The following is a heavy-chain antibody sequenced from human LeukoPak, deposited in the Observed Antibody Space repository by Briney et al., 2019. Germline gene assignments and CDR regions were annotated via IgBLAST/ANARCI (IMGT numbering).Heavy chain of an antibody. Sequence: GGSLRLSCAASGFTFSSYGMHWVRQAPGKGLEWVAFIRYDGSNKYYADSVKGRFTISRDNSKNTLYLQMNSLRVEDTAVYYCAKTFYESSGYYSNWGQGTLVTVSS. V-gene: IGHV3-30*02. CDR3: AKTFYESSGYYSN. D-gene: IGHD3-22*01. CDR1: GFTFSSYG. J-gene: IGHJ4*02. CDR2: IRYDGSNK.